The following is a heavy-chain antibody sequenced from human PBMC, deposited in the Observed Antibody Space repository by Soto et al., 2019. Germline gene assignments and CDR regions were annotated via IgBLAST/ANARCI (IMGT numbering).Heavy chain of an antibody. CDR1: GFTFSSYS. CDR2: ISSSSSTI. J-gene: IGHJ2*01. D-gene: IGHD1-26*01. Sequence: EVQLVESGGGLVQPGGSLRLSCAASGFTFSSYSMNWVRQAPGKGLEWVSYISSSSSTIYYADSVKGRFTISRDNAKNSLYLQMNSLRAEDTAVYYCARETALDEWELLPYWYFDLWGRGTLVTVSS. V-gene: IGHV3-48*01. CDR3: ARETALDEWELLPYWYFDL.